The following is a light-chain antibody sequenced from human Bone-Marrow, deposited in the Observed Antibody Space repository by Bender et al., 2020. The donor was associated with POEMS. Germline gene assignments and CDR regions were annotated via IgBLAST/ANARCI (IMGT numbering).Light chain of an antibody. Sequence: FLLTQPHSVSESPGKTVTISCTRNSGSIASDYVQWYRQRPGSSPTTVLFENDQRPSGVPDRFSGSKSGNTASLTVSGLQAEDEADYFCQSYDSDLSGWVFGGGTKLTVL. CDR2: END. CDR1: SGSIASDY. J-gene: IGLJ3*02. CDR3: QSYDSDLSGWV. V-gene: IGLV6-57*01.